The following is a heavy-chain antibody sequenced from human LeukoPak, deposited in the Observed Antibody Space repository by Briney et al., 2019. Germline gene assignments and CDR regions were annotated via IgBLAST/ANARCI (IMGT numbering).Heavy chain of an antibody. Sequence: GGSLRLSCAASGFTFRSYAMSWVRQAPGKGLEWVSGISGSGGSTYYADSVKGRFTISRDNSKNTLYLQMNSLRVEDTAVYYCARDGTVTAGPFDPWGQGTLVTVSS. V-gene: IGHV3-23*01. J-gene: IGHJ5*02. CDR3: ARDGTVTAGPFDP. CDR1: GFTFRSYA. D-gene: IGHD4-11*01. CDR2: ISGSGGST.